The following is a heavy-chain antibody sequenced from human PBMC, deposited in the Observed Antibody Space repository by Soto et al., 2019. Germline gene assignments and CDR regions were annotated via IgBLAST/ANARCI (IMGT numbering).Heavy chain of an antibody. CDR1: GFSISSYY. J-gene: IGHJ4*02. CDR2: IYYSGST. D-gene: IGHD6-19*01. Sequence: SETLSLTCTVSGFSISSYYWSWIRQPPGKGLEWIGYIYYSGSTNYNPSLKSRVTISVDTSKNQFSLKLSSVTAADTAVYYCARGSRHPARPKYSSGWDYFDYWGQGTLVTVSS. CDR3: ARGSRHPARPKYSSGWDYFDY. V-gene: IGHV4-59*01.